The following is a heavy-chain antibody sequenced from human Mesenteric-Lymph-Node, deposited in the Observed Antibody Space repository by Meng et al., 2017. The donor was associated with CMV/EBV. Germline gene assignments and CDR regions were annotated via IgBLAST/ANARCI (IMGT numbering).Heavy chain of an antibody. CDR3: AREVGSQNWNDEKWFDP. J-gene: IGHJ5*02. Sequence: FRKDGMTWVRQAPGQGLEWMGGSIPIFGTSKYAQKFQDRVTITADESSNTAYMELSSLRSDDTAVYFCAREVGSQNWNDEKWFDPWGQGTLVTVSS. CDR2: SIPIFGTS. V-gene: IGHV1-69*01. CDR1: FRKDG. D-gene: IGHD1-1*01.